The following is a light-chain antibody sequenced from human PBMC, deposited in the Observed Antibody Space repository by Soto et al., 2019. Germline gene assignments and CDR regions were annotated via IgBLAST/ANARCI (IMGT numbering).Light chain of an antibody. CDR2: AAS. V-gene: IGKV1-39*01. CDR3: QQSYSTPPIT. Sequence: DIQIAQSPSSLAVAVRGRITNTCRASQSISSYLNWYQQKPGKAPKLLIYAASSLQSGVPSRFSGSGSGTDFTLTISRLQPEDFATYSCQQSYSTPPITCGQGTRLEIK. CDR1: QSISSY. J-gene: IGKJ5*01.